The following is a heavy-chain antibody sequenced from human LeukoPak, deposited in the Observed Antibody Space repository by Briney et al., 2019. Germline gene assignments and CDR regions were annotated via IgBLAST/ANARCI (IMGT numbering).Heavy chain of an antibody. D-gene: IGHD6-13*01. Sequence: ASVKVSFKASGYTFTCYYMHWVREAPGQGLEWMGRINPNSGGTNNAQKVQGRVTITRYTSISTAYMELRSLQSDNTAVYYSARSFSYSSTSSSDYCCQGTLITVSS. CDR1: GYTFTCYY. V-gene: IGHV1-2*06. CDR3: ARSFSYSSTSSSDY. CDR2: INPNSGGT. J-gene: IGHJ4*02.